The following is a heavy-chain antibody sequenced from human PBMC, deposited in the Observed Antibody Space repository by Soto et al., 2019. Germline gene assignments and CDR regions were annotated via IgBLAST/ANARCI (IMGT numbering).Heavy chain of an antibody. CDR3: VKWDFYGMDV. V-gene: IGHV6-1*01. J-gene: IGHJ6*02. CDR1: GDSVSSNSAA. D-gene: IGHD1-26*01. Sequence: PSQTLSLTCAISGDSVSSNSAAWNWFRQSPSRGLEWLGRTYYRSRWYNDYAASVRSRITISRDNAKNSLYLQMNSLRAEDTAVYYCVKWDFYGMDVWGQGTTVTVSS. CDR2: TYYRSRWYN.